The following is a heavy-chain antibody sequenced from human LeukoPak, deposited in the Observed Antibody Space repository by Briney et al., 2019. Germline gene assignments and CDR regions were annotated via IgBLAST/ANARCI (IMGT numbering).Heavy chain of an antibody. V-gene: IGHV4-59*01. CDR2: IYYSGST. CDR3: ARVYDYVWGSYSPVFDP. CDR1: GGSISSYY. J-gene: IGHJ5*02. D-gene: IGHD3-16*01. Sequence: SETLSLTCTVSGGSISSYYWSWVRQPPGKGLEWIGYIYYSGSTNYHPSLKSRVTISVDTSKNQFSLKLSSVTAADTAVYYCARVYDYVWGSYSPVFDPWGQGILVTVSS.